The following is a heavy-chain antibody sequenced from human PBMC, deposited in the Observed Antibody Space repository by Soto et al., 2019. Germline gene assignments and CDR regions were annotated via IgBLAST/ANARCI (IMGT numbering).Heavy chain of an antibody. CDR3: ARQPPHCSGGSCYPTYFDL. V-gene: IGHV5-51*01. D-gene: IGHD2-15*01. CDR2: IYPGDSDT. Sequence: EVQLVQSGAEVKKAGESLKISCKGSGYSFTSYWIGWVRQMPGKGLEWMGIIYPGDSDTRYSPSFQGQVTISADKSSSTDYLQWSSLKASDTAMYYCARQPPHCSGGSCYPTYFDLWGRGTLVTVSS. CDR1: GYSFTSYW. J-gene: IGHJ2*01.